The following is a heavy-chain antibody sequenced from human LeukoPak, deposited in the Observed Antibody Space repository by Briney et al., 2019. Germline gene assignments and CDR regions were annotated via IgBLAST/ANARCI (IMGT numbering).Heavy chain of an antibody. J-gene: IGHJ4*02. V-gene: IGHV3-74*01. CDR2: IYSDGSST. CDR1: GFTFSSYW. D-gene: IGHD6-6*01. Sequence: PGGSLRLSCAASGFTFSSYWMHWVRQAPGKGLVWVSRIYSDGSSTNYADSVKGRFTISRDNSKNTLYLQMNSLRAEDTAVYYCAKDHSSSPGQISYFDYWGQGTLVTVSS. CDR3: AKDHSSSPGQISYFDY.